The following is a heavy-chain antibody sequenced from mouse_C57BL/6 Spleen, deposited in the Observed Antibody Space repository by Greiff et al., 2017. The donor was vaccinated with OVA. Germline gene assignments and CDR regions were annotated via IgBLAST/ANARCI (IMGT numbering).Heavy chain of an antibody. Sequence: QVQLQQPGTELVKPGASVKLSCKASGYTFTSYWMHWVKQRPGQGLEWIGNINPSNGGTNYNEKFKSKATLTVDKSSSTAYMQLSSLTSEDSAVEDCAREGYDGGYFDVWGTGTTVTVSS. J-gene: IGHJ1*03. CDR2: INPSNGGT. CDR1: GYTFTSYW. D-gene: IGHD2-14*01. V-gene: IGHV1-53*01. CDR3: AREGYDGGYFDV.